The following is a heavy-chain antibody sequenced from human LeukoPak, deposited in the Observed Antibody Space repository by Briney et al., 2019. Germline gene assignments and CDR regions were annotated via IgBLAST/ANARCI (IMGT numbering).Heavy chain of an antibody. Sequence: ASVKVSCQASGGTFSSYAISWVRQAPGQGLEWMGRIIPIFGTANYAQKFQGRVTITTDESTSTAYMELSSLRSEDTAVYYCAREVGGNWFDPWGQGTLVTVSS. D-gene: IGHD2-15*01. V-gene: IGHV1-69*05. CDR3: AREVGGNWFDP. CDR2: IIPIFGTA. J-gene: IGHJ5*02. CDR1: GGTFSSYA.